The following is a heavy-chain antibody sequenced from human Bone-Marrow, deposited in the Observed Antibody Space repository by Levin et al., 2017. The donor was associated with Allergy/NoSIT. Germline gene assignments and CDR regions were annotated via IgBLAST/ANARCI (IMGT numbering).Heavy chain of an antibody. V-gene: IGHV3-15*01. Sequence: PGGSLRLSCAASGFTFSDAWMAWVRQAPGKGLEWVGRIKSRTDGGTTDYAAPVKGRFTISRDDSKNTLFLQMNSLKIEDTAVYFCTTDQGFDCSSTSCYHYYYSLDVWGRGTTVTVSS. CDR1: GFTFSDAW. CDR2: IKSRTDGGTT. D-gene: IGHD2-2*01. CDR3: TTDQGFDCSSTSCYHYYYSLDV. J-gene: IGHJ6*03.